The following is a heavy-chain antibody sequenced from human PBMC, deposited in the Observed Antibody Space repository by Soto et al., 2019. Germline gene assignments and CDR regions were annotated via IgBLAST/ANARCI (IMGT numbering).Heavy chain of an antibody. V-gene: IGHV3-66*01. CDR2: IYSGGGV. Sequence: GGSLRLSCEASGLTVTSTYMNWVRQAPGKGLEWVSIIYSGGGVNYADSVKGRFTISRDKSKNTLYLQMNGLRAEDTALYYCARAGYKSCWYPFDYWGRGTLVTVSS. CDR3: ARAGYKSCWYPFDY. J-gene: IGHJ4*02. D-gene: IGHD6-19*01. CDR1: GLTVTSTY.